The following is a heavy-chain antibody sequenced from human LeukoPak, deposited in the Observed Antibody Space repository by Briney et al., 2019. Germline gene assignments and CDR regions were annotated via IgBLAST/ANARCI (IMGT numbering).Heavy chain of an antibody. Sequence: ASVKVSCTASGYTFTDYYMHWVRQAPGQGLEWMGWINPNSGDTKYAQKFQGRVTMTRDMSTSTVYMELSSLRSEDTAVYYCARDYYDSSGLFDYWGQGTLVTVSS. CDR2: INPNSGDT. J-gene: IGHJ4*02. D-gene: IGHD3-22*01. V-gene: IGHV1-2*02. CDR3: ARDYYDSSGLFDY. CDR1: GYTFTDYY.